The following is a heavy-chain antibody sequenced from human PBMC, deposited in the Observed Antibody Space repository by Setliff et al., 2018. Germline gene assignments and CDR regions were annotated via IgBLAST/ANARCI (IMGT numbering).Heavy chain of an antibody. Sequence: GGSLRLSCAASGFTFSSNNMHWVRQAPGKGLEWVSCISGSSSYIYYADSVKGRFTISRDNAKNSLYLQMNSLRAEDTAVYYCARAPSSSSASWSDPWGQGTLVTVSS. V-gene: IGHV3-21*01. D-gene: IGHD6-6*01. CDR2: ISGSSSYI. CDR1: GFTFSSNN. CDR3: ARAPSSSSASWSDP. J-gene: IGHJ5*02.